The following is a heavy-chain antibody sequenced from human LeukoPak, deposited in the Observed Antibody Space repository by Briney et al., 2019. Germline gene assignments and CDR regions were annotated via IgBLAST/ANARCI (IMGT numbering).Heavy chain of an antibody. CDR1: GFTFSSYA. Sequence: GGSLRLSCAASGFTFSSYAMSGVRQAPGKGLEGVSSISGSGAITYYADSVKGRFTISRDNSKNTLYLQMNRLRAEDTAVYYCARGTYTTTIGYYYYYMHVWXXXTXVTXS. CDR3: ARGTYTTTIGYYYYYMHV. CDR2: ISGSGAIT. V-gene: IGHV3-23*01. J-gene: IGHJ6*03. D-gene: IGHD1-26*01.